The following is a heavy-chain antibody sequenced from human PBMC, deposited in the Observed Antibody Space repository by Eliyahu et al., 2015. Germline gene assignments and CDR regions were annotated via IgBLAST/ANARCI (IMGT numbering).Heavy chain of an antibody. CDR2: VXSDGTTT. CDR1: XFTFRTYW. J-gene: IGHJ4*02. CDR3: ARGPYSGWGLDS. V-gene: IGHV3-74*01. D-gene: IGHD1-26*01. Sequence: EVQLVESGGXLVQPGGSLRLXCAASXFTFRTYWMHWARQAPGKGLVWVSRVXSDGTTTTYADSVKGRFTISRDNAKNTLSLQMNSVRAEDTAVYYCARGPYSGWGLDSWGQGTLVTVSS.